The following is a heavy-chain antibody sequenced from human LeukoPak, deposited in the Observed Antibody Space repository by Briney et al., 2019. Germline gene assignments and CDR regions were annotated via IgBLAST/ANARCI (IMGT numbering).Heavy chain of an antibody. J-gene: IGHJ3*02. D-gene: IGHD6-19*01. CDR2: IYYNGNT. Sequence: SSETLSLTCNVSGGSIGGHTFYWDWIRQPPGKGLEWVATIYYNGNTFYNPSLKSRVAISIDMSKSQFSLHLSSVTAADTAIYYCARLTALAGHRGAFDIWGPGTMVTVSS. CDR3: ARLTALAGHRGAFDI. V-gene: IGHV4-39*01. CDR1: GGSIGGHTFY.